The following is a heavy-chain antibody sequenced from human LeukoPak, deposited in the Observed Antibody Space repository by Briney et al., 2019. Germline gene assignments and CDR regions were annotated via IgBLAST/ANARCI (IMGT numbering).Heavy chain of an antibody. D-gene: IGHD5-12*01. CDR2: IYYSGST. Sequence: PSETLSLTCTVSGGSISSSSYYWGWIRQPPGKGLEWIGSIYYSGSTYYNPSLKSRVTISVDTSKNQFSLKLSSVTAADTAVYYCARVGVATHYYYYYMDVWGKGTTVTVSS. J-gene: IGHJ6*03. CDR1: GGSISSSSYY. CDR3: ARVGVATHYYYYYMDV. V-gene: IGHV4-39*01.